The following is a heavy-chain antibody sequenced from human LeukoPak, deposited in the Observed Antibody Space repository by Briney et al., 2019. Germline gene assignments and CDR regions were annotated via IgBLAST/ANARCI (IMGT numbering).Heavy chain of an antibody. Sequence: GGSLRLSCADSGFTFSSYVLNWVRPAPGKGLEWVSYISSSGSTIYYADSVKGRFTLSRDNAKNSLYLQMNSLRAEDTAVYYCARDNYDSRGYYRRHAFDIWGQGTMVTVSS. CDR3: ARDNYDSRGYYRRHAFDI. V-gene: IGHV3-48*03. J-gene: IGHJ3*02. CDR2: ISSSGSTI. CDR1: GFTFSSYV. D-gene: IGHD3-22*01.